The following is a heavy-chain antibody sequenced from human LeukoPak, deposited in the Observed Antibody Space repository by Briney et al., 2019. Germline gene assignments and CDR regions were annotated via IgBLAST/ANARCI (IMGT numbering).Heavy chain of an antibody. D-gene: IGHD3-10*01. CDR1: GGSISSSSYY. J-gene: IGHJ5*02. CDR2: IYYSGST. Sequence: SETLSLTCTVSGGSISSSSYYWGWIRQPPGKGLEWIGSIYYSGSTYYNPSLKSRVTISVDTSKNQFSLKLSSVTAADTAVYYCARAKDYYGSGSYYAHPVRWFDPWGQGTLVTVSS. CDR3: ARAKDYYGSGSYYAHPVRWFDP. V-gene: IGHV4-39*07.